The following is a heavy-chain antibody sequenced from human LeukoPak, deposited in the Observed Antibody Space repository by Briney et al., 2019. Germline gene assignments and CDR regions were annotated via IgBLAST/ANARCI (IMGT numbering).Heavy chain of an antibody. CDR1: GFTFSSYW. Sequence: GGSLRLSCAASGFTFSSYWMSWVRQAPGKGLEWVANIKQDGSEKYYVDSVKGRFTISRDNAKNSLYLQMNSLRAEDTAVYYCARARTRGLDAFDIWGQGTMVTVSS. CDR2: IKQDGSEK. V-gene: IGHV3-7*01. D-gene: IGHD3/OR15-3a*01. CDR3: ARARTRGLDAFDI. J-gene: IGHJ3*02.